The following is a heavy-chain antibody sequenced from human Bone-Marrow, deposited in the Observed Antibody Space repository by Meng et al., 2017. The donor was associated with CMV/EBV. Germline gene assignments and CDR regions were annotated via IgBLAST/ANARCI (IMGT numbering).Heavy chain of an antibody. CDR3: ARQSRGPDYYYYYGMDV. J-gene: IGHJ6*02. Sequence: KVSCKGSGYSFTSYWIGWVRQMPGKGLEWMGIIYPGDSDTRYSPSFQGQVTISADKSISTAYLQWSSLKASDTAMYYCARQSRGPDYYYYYGMDVWGQGTTVTVSS. D-gene: IGHD3-10*01. V-gene: IGHV5-51*01. CDR2: IYPGDSDT. CDR1: GYSFTSYW.